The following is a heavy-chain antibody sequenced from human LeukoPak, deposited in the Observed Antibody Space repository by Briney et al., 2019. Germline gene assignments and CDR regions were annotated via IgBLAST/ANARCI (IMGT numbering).Heavy chain of an antibody. CDR2: AYYRSGWYS. V-gene: IGHV6-1*01. Sequence: SQTLSLTCAISGVSVSSTSASWNWIRQSPSRGLEWLGRAYYRSGWYSDYAVSVKGRITINPDTSKNQFSLQLNSVTPEDTALYYCSRDYRWSFDYWGQGTLVTVSS. D-gene: IGHD2-8*02. J-gene: IGHJ4*02. CDR3: SRDYRWSFDY. CDR1: GVSVSSTSAS.